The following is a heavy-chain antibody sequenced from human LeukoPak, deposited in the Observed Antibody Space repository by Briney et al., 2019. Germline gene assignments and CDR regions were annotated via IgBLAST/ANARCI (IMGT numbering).Heavy chain of an antibody. J-gene: IGHJ2*01. Sequence: PSETLSLTCAVYGGSFSGYYWSWIRQPPGRGLEWIGEINHSGSTNYNPSLKSRVTISVDTSKNQFSLKLSSVTAADTAVYYCASSRGSRNWYFDLWGRGTLVTVSS. CDR1: GGSFSGYY. D-gene: IGHD1-14*01. CDR3: ASSRGSRNWYFDL. V-gene: IGHV4-34*01. CDR2: INHSGST.